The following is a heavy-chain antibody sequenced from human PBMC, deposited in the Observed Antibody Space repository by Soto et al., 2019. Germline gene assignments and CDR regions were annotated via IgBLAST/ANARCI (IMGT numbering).Heavy chain of an antibody. J-gene: IGHJ2*01. D-gene: IGHD1-26*01. CDR3: ARWPTWEGAMDTRRYFDL. V-gene: IGHV4-61*01. Sequence: QVQLQESGPGLVKPSETLSLTCTVSGGSVSSGSYYWSWIRQPPGKGLEWIGYIYYSGSTNYNPSLKSRVTISVDTSKNQFSLKLSSVTAADTAVYYCARWPTWEGAMDTRRYFDLWGRGTLVPVSS. CDR2: IYYSGST. CDR1: GGSVSSGSYY.